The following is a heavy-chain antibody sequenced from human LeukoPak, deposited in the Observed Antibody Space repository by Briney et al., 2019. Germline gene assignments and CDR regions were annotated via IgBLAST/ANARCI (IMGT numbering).Heavy chain of an antibody. CDR3: ARANTGYCSGGSCYHYYYYYYMDV. CDR2: IYNGGII. V-gene: IGHV4-4*07. CDR1: GDSISRYY. Sequence: SETLSLTCTVSGDSISRYYWSWIRQPAGKGLEWIGRIYNGGIITYNPSLKSRVTMSIDTSNNQFSLRLRFVTAADTAVYYCARANTGYCSGGSCYHYYYYYYMDVWGKGTTVTVSS. J-gene: IGHJ6*03. D-gene: IGHD2-15*01.